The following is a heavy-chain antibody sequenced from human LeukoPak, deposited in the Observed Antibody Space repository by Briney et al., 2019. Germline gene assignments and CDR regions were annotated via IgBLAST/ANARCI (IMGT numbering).Heavy chain of an antibody. V-gene: IGHV3-7*03. CDR3: ARGGWALC. CDR2: IKLDGSEK. D-gene: IGHD1-26*01. J-gene: IGHJ4*02. Sequence: GGSLRLSCAASGFTFSNYWMSWVRQAPGKGLEWVANIKLDGSEKNYVDSVKGRFTISRDNANNSLYLQMNSLRAEDTAVYYCARGGWALCWGQGTLVTVSS. CDR1: GFTFSNYW.